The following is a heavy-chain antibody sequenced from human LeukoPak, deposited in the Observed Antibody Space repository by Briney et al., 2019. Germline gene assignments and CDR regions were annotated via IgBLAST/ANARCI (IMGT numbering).Heavy chain of an antibody. CDR1: GFTVSSNY. D-gene: IGHD2-15*01. J-gene: IGHJ4*02. V-gene: IGHV3-11*04. CDR2: ISNTGSRL. Sequence: GGSLRLSCAASGFTVSSNYMSWVRQAPGKGLEWVSYISNTGSRLDYADSVKGRFTISRDNAKNSLYLQMNSLRAEDTAIYYCARDLRGSANYFDYWGQGTLVTVSS. CDR3: ARDLRGSANYFDY.